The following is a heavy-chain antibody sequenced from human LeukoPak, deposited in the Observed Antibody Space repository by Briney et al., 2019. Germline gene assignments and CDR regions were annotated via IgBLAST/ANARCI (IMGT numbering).Heavy chain of an antibody. CDR1: GFTFSSYN. D-gene: IGHD1-26*01. V-gene: IGHV3-21*01. CDR2: ITSTGTYT. CDR3: ARDPYSGSYGDSYYYYMDV. J-gene: IGHJ6*03. Sequence: GGSLRLSCAASGFTFSSYNMNWVRQAPGKGLEWVSSITSTGTYTFYADSVKGRFTISRDNSKNSLYLQMISLRAEDTAIYYCARDPYSGSYGDSYYYYMDVWGKGTTVTVSS.